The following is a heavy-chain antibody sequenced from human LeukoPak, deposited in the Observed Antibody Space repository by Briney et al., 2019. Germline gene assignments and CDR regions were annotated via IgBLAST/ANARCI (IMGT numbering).Heavy chain of an antibody. CDR2: IYYSGST. CDR3: ARHEDDGVAGAGTLGRTYYYYYGMDV. D-gene: IGHD6-19*01. CDR1: GGSISSSSYY. J-gene: IGHJ6*02. Sequence: PSETLSLTCTVSGGSISSSSYYWGWIRQPPGKGLEWIGSIYYSGSTYYNPSLKSRVTISVDTSKNQFSLKLSSVTAADTAVYYCARHEDDGVAGAGTLGRTYYYYYGMDVWGQGTTVTVSS. V-gene: IGHV4-39*01.